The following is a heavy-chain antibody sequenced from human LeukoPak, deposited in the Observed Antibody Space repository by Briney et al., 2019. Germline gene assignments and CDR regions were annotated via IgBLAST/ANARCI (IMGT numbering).Heavy chain of an antibody. J-gene: IGHJ4*02. CDR3: ARYFTVDSSGYYYTFDY. CDR2: INHSGST. D-gene: IGHD3-22*01. Sequence: SETLSLTCVVSGGSFSAHYWSWIRQPPGLGLEWIGEINHSGSTNYNPSLKSRVTMTVDTSKNQFSLKLSSVNAADTAVYYRARYFTVDSSGYYYTFDYWGQGTLVTVSS. V-gene: IGHV4-34*01. CDR1: GGSFSAHY.